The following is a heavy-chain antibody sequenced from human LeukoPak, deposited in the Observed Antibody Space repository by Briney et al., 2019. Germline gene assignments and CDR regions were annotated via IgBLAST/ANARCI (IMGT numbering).Heavy chain of an antibody. CDR3: ARADSTYYDIWSGYQPFDY. Sequence: TLTLNSAATGFKVRRYAIRWGRQAPGKGLEWVTDISYDGANKYYADSVKGRFTISRDNSKNTVYLQMNSLRSQDTAVYYCARADSTYYDIWSGYQPFDYWGQGTLVTVSS. D-gene: IGHD3-3*01. V-gene: IGHV3-30-3*01. CDR1: GFKVRRYA. CDR2: ISYDGANK. J-gene: IGHJ4*02.